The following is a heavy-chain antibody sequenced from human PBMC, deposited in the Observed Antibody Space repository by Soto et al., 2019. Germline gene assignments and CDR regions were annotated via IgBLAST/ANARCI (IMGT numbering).Heavy chain of an antibody. CDR1: GFTLSSYS. CDR2: MSSDGSRK. CDR3: ARGRSVSNHADVEC. Sequence: QVQLVESGGGVVQPGRSLRLSCAASGFTLSSYSMHWVRQAPGKGLDWVAAMSSDGSRKYFADSVKGRFTISRDNSKNTMSLQMNSMGAEDSAVYYGARGRSVSNHADVECWGQRTLVTVSS. J-gene: IGHJ4*02. V-gene: IGHV3-30-3*01. D-gene: IGHD4-4*01.